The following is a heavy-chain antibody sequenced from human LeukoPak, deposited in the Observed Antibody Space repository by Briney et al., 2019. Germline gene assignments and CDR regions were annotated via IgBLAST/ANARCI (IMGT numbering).Heavy chain of an antibody. CDR3: ARGGHCSGGSCYPEVFDY. D-gene: IGHD2-15*01. CDR1: GGSFSGYY. V-gene: IGHV4-34*01. J-gene: IGHJ4*02. CDR2: INHSGST. Sequence: SETLSLTCAVYGGSFSGYYWSWIRQPPGKGLEWIGEINHSGSTNYNPSLKSRVTISVDTSKNQFSLKLSSVTAADTAVYYCARGGHCSGGSCYPEVFDYWGQGTLVTVSS.